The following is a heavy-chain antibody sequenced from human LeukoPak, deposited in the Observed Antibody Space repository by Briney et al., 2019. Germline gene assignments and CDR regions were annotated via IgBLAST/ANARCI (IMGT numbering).Heavy chain of an antibody. D-gene: IGHD6-13*01. CDR3: AREVLAAAGTYDY. V-gene: IGHV4-59*01. CDR1: GGSISSYY. CDR2: ISYSGST. Sequence: SETLSLTCTVSGGSISSYYWSWIRQPPGKGLEWIGYISYSGSTNYNPSLRSRVTISVDTSKNQFSLKLSSVTAADTAVYYCAREVLAAAGTYDYWGQGTLVTVSS. J-gene: IGHJ4*02.